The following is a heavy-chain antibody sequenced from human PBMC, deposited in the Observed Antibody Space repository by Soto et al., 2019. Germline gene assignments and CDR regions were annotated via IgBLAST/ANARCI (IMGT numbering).Heavy chain of an antibody. CDR2: IYHSGST. Sequence: SETLSLACAVSGGSISSGGYSWSWIRQPPGKGLEWIGYIYHSGSTYYNPSLKSRVTISVDRSKNQFSLKLSSVTAADTAVYYCARGPDYWGQGTLVTVSS. CDR1: GGSISSGGYS. J-gene: IGHJ4*02. CDR3: ARGPDY. V-gene: IGHV4-30-2*01.